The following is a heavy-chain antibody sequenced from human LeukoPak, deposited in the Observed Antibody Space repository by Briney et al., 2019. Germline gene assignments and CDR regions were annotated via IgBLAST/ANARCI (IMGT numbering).Heavy chain of an antibody. CDR3: ARKTGDLYYFDY. CDR2: IYYSGST. V-gene: IGHV4-59*01. J-gene: IGHJ4*02. D-gene: IGHD7-27*01. CDR1: GGSISSYY. Sequence: SETLSLTCTVSGGSISSYYWSWIRQPPGKGLEWIGYIYYSGSTNYSPSLKSRVTISVDTSKNQFSLRLSSVTAADTAVYYCARKTGDLYYFDYWGQGTLVTVSS.